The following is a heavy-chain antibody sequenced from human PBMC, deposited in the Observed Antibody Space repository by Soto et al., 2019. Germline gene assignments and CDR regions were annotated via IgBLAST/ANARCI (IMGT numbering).Heavy chain of an antibody. CDR3: ARAGGVGATDYYYGMDV. V-gene: IGHV3-33*01. CDR1: GFTFSSYG. Sequence: QVQLVESGGGVVQPGRSLRLSCAASGFTFSSYGMHWVRQAPGKGLEWVAVIWYDGSNKYYADSVKGRFTISRDNSKNTLYLQINSLSAEDTAVYYCARAGGVGATDYYYGMDVWGQGTTVTVSS. CDR2: IWYDGSNK. D-gene: IGHD1-26*01. J-gene: IGHJ6*02.